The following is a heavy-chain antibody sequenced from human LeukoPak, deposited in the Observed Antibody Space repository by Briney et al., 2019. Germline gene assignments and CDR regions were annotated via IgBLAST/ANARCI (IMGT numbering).Heavy chain of an antibody. J-gene: IGHJ4*02. CDR3: AKDGAFGGVIVPFDY. CDR2: ISGSGGST. V-gene: IGHV3-23*01. CDR1: GFTFSSYA. D-gene: IGHD3-16*02. Sequence: PVGSLRLSCAASGFTFSSYAMSWVRQAPGKGLEWVSAISGSGGSTYYADSVKGRFTISRDNSKNTLYLQMNSLRAEDTAVYYCAKDGAFGGVIVPFDYWGRGTLVTVAS.